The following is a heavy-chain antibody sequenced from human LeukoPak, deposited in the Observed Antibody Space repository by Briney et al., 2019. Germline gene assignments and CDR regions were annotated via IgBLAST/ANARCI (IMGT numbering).Heavy chain of an antibody. CDR3: ARTPLQYYYDSGHFDY. Sequence: GGSLRLSCAASGFTFSSYAMSWVRQAPGKGLEWVAVISYDGSNKYYADSVKGRFTISRDNSKNTLYLQMNSLRAEDTAVYYCARTPLQYYYDSGHFDYWGQGTLVTVSS. CDR2: ISYDGSNK. V-gene: IGHV3-30-3*01. CDR1: GFTFSSYA. D-gene: IGHD3-22*01. J-gene: IGHJ4*02.